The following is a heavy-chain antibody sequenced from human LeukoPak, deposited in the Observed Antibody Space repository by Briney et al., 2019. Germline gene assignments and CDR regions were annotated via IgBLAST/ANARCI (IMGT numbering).Heavy chain of an antibody. CDR2: IYPGDSDT. V-gene: IGHV5-51*01. CDR3: ARQGIYDSSGYYYVGYDYFDY. J-gene: IGHJ4*02. Sequence: GESLKISCQGSGSPFTSYWIGWVRQLPGKGLEWMGIIYPGDSDTRYSPSFQGQVTISADKSISTAYLQRSSLKASDTAMYYCARQGIYDSSGYYYVGYDYFDYWGQGTLVTVSS. D-gene: IGHD3-22*01. CDR1: GSPFTSYW.